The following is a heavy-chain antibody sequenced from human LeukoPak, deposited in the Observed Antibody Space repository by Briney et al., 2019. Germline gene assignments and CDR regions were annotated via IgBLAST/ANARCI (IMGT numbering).Heavy chain of an antibody. J-gene: IGHJ4*02. CDR2: IRYDGSNK. CDR3: ARANYYDSSGYLY. CDR1: GFTFSSYG. Sequence: PGGSLRLSCAASGFTFSSYGMHWVRQAPGKGLEWVAFIRYDGSNKYYADSVKGRFTISRDNSKNTLYLQMNSLRAEDTAVYYCARANYYDSSGYLYWGQGTLVTVSS. D-gene: IGHD3-22*01. V-gene: IGHV3-30*02.